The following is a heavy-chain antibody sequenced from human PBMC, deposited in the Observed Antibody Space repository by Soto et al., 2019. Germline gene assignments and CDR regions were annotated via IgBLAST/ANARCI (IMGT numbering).Heavy chain of an antibody. D-gene: IGHD1-1*01. Sequence: ASVKVSCKASGYTFTSYAMHWVRQAPGQRLEWMGWINAGNGNTKYSQKFQGRVTITRDTSASTAYMELSSLRSEDTAVYYCARVRLQRSTTYYFDYWGQGTLVTVSS. V-gene: IGHV1-3*01. CDR1: GYTFTSYA. J-gene: IGHJ4*02. CDR2: INAGNGNT. CDR3: ARVRLQRSTTYYFDY.